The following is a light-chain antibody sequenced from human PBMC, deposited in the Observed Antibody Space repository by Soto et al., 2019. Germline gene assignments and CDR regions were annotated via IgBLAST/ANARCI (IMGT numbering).Light chain of an antibody. V-gene: IGKV2-30*01. CDR3: MQATHWPPGT. CDR1: PSLVSSDGYTY. Sequence: MTQSPLSLPVTLGQPASMTXRASPSLVSSDGYTYLTWFXQRPXXXTRRXXXKVXNRDSGVADRFRGSGSGTDFTLKISRVGAEDVGGYYCMQATHWPPGTFGGGTKVDIK. CDR2: KVX. J-gene: IGKJ4*01.